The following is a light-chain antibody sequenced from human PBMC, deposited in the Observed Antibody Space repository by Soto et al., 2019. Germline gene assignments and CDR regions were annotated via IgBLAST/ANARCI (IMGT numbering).Light chain of an antibody. CDR3: QQYGVSPT. CDR1: QTISNTF. CDR2: GAS. Sequence: EIVLTQSPGTLSLSPGERATLSCRASQTISNTFLAWYQQRPGQAPRLLIYGASGRAAGIPDRLSGSGSGTDFTLSISRLEPEDFAVYYCQQYGVSPTFGGGTKVEIK. V-gene: IGKV3-20*01. J-gene: IGKJ4*01.